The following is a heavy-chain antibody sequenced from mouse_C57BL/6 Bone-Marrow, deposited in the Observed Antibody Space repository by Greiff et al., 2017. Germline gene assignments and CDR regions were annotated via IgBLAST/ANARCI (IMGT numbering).Heavy chain of an antibody. D-gene: IGHD1-1*01. CDR1: GYSITSGYY. CDR2: ISYDGSN. V-gene: IGHV3-6*01. CDR3: ARDRLLRSLYYAMDY. Sequence: EVHLVESGPGLVKPSQSLSLTCSVTGYSITSGYYWNWIRQFPGNKLEWMGYISYDGSNNYNPSLKNRISITRDTSKNQFFLKLNSVTTEDTATYYCARDRLLRSLYYAMDYWGQGTSVTVSS. J-gene: IGHJ4*01.